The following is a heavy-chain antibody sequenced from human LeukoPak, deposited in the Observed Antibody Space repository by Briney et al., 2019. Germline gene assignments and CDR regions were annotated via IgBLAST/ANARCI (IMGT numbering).Heavy chain of an antibody. CDR2: ISGDGGST. J-gene: IGHJ4*02. CDR1: GFTFDDYA. V-gene: IGHV3-43*02. Sequence: PGGSLRLSCAASGFTFDDYAMCWVRQAPGKGLEWVSIISGDGGSTHYADSVKGRFTISRDNSNNSLYLQMNSLRPEATALYYCAKSRGVWGPFDYWGQGTLVTVSS. D-gene: IGHD3-10*01. CDR3: AKSRGVWGPFDY.